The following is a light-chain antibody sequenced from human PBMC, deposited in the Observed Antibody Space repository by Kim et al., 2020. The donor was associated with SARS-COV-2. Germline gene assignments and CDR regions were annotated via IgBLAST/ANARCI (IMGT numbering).Light chain of an antibody. V-gene: IGLV1-51*01. CDR3: GTWDSSLSAVV. J-gene: IGLJ2*01. Sequence: QKVASSCSGSSSNIGNNYVSWYQQLPETAPRLLIYDNNKRPSGIPDRFTGSKSGTSATLGITGLQTGDEADYYCGTWDSSLSAVVFGGGTQLTVL. CDR2: DNN. CDR1: SSNIGNNY.